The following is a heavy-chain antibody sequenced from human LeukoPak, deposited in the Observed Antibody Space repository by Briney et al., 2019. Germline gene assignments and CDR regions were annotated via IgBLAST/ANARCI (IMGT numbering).Heavy chain of an antibody. V-gene: IGHV4-38-2*01. CDR3: ARNGSTTTIGIRDNWFDP. Sequence: PPETLALTCAVSGYSISSGDYWGWIRQPPGKGLEWIGSIYNSGSISYNPSLKSRVIISVDTSKNQFSLKLSSVTAADTAVYYCARNGSTTTIGIRDNWFDPWGQGALVTVSS. J-gene: IGHJ5*02. D-gene: IGHD1-1*01. CDR1: GYSISSGDY. CDR2: IYNSGSI.